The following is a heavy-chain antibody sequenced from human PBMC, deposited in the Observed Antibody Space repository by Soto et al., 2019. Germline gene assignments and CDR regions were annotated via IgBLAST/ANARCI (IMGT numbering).Heavy chain of an antibody. V-gene: IGHV1-3*01. Sequence: ASVMFSCKASGYTFSSFAMHWVRLAPGQRLQWMGWINAGNGNTKYSQKFKDRVTITRDTSASTAYMKLSSLRAEDTAVYFCAGGDDCHSVSCYNGWFDAWGQGTQVTVS. CDR2: INAGNGNT. J-gene: IGHJ5*02. CDR1: GYTFSSFA. D-gene: IGHD2-2*02. CDR3: AGGDDCHSVSCYNGWFDA.